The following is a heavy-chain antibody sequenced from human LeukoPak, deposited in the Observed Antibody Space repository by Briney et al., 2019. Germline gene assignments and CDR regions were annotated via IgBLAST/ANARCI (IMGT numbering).Heavy chain of an antibody. D-gene: IGHD3-10*01. V-gene: IGHV3-48*03. CDR3: ASIVADFGTFDY. J-gene: IGHJ4*02. Sequence: GGSPRLSCAASGFTFSSYEMNWVRQAPGKGLEWVSYISSSGSTIYYADSVKGRFTISRDNAKNSLYLQMNSLRAEDTAVYYCASIVADFGTFDYWGQGTLVTVSS. CDR2: ISSSGSTI. CDR1: GFTFSSYE.